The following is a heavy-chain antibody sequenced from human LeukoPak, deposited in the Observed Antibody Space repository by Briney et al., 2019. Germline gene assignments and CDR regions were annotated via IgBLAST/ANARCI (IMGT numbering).Heavy chain of an antibody. CDR1: GGSISSYY. Sequence: QPSETLSLTCTVSGGSISSYYWSWIRQPPGKGLEWIGYIYYSGSTNYNPSLKSRVTISVDTSKNQFSLKLSSVTAADTAVYYCAGGEDASDAFDIWGQGTMVTVSS. V-gene: IGHV4-59*01. CDR2: IYYSGST. CDR3: AGGEDASDAFDI. J-gene: IGHJ3*02.